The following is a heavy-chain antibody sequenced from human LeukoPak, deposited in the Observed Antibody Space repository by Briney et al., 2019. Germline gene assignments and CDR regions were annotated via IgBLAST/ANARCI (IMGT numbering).Heavy chain of an antibody. Sequence: GGSLRLSCAASGFTFTTYTMNWVRQAPGKGLEWVSSIDSRSSDIYYTESVKGRFTISRDNSKNTLYLQMNSLRAEDTAVYYCARGTAEWFGELYFDYWGQGTLVTVSS. D-gene: IGHD3-10*01. V-gene: IGHV3-21*04. CDR2: IDSRSSDI. CDR3: ARGTAEWFGELYFDY. CDR1: GFTFTTYT. J-gene: IGHJ4*02.